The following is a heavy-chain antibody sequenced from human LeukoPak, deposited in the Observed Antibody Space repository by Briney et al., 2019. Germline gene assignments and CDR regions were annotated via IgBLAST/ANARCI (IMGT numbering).Heavy chain of an antibody. CDR2: IIPIFGTA. CDR3: ARAGGIYGGPQHFDY. CDR1: GGTFSSYA. J-gene: IGHJ4*02. V-gene: IGHV1-69*01. Sequence: GASVKVSCKASGGTFSSYAISWVRQAPGQGLEWMGGIIPIFGTANYAQKFQGRVTITADESTSTAYMELSSLRSEDTAVYYCARAGGIYGGPQHFDYLGQGTLVTVSS. D-gene: IGHD4/OR15-4a*01.